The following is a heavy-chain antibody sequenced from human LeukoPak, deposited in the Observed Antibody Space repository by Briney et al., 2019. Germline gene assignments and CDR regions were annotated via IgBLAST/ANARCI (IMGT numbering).Heavy chain of an antibody. CDR3: ARGAPYSSDDY. CDR1: GYTFTSYG. D-gene: IGHD6-25*01. J-gene: IGHJ4*02. V-gene: IGHV1-18*01. CDR2: IGAYNGNT. Sequence: ASVKVSCKASGYTFTSYGISWVRQAPGQGLEWRGWIGAYNGNTNYAQKHQGRVTMTTDTSTSTAYMELRSLKSDDTAVYYCARGAPYSSDDYWGQGTPVTVSS.